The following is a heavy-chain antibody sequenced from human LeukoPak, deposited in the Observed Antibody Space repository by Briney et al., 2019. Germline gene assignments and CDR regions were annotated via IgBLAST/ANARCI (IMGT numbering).Heavy chain of an antibody. J-gene: IGHJ4*02. D-gene: IGHD3-22*01. V-gene: IGHV1-2*06. CDR2: INPNSGGT. Sequence: EASVKVSCKASGYTFTGYYMHLVRQAPGQGLEWMGRINPNSGGTNYAQKFQGRVTMTRDTSISTAYMELSRLRSDDTAVYYCARGYYYDSSGYFGIFDYWGQGTLVTVSS. CDR1: GYTFTGYY. CDR3: ARGYYYDSSGYFGIFDY.